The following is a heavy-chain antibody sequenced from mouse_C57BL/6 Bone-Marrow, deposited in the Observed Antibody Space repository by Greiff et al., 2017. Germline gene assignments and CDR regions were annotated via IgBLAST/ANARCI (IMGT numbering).Heavy chain of an antibody. V-gene: IGHV14-4*01. J-gene: IGHJ2*01. CDR2: IDPENGDT. CDR3: TTEFFDY. Sequence: EVKLQESGAELVRPGASVKLSCTASGFNIKDDYMHWVKQRPEQGLEWIGWIDPENGDTEYASKFQGKATIPADTSSNTAYLQLSSLTSEDTAVYYCTTEFFDYWGQGTTLTVSS. CDR1: GFNIKDDY.